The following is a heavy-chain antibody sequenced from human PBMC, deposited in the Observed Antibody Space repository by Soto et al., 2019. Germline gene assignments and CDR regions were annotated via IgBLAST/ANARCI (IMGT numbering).Heavy chain of an antibody. D-gene: IGHD2-2*01. J-gene: IGHJ6*02. CDR2: ISYDGSNK. V-gene: IGHV3-30*18. CDR3: AKSTGSSTDRGYYYGMDV. CDR1: GFTFSSYG. Sequence: PGGSLRLSCAASGFTFSSYGMHWVRQAPGKGLEWVAVISYDGSNKYYADSVKGRFTISRDNSKNTLYLQMNSLRAEDTAVYYCAKSTGSSTDRGYYYGMDVWGQGTTVTVS.